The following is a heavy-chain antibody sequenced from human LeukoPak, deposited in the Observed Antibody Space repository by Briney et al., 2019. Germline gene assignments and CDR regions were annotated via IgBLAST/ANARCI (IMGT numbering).Heavy chain of an antibody. Sequence: SEALSLTCTVSGGSIGSDYWSWIRQPPGKGLEWIGYTYNSGSTNYNASLKSRVPISVDTSETQCSLKLSAVAAADTAVYYCATLRDGYEFYYWGEGTLVTVSS. D-gene: IGHD5-24*01. J-gene: IGHJ4*02. CDR1: GGSIGSDY. CDR3: ATLRDGYEFYY. CDR2: TYNSGST. V-gene: IGHV4-59*01.